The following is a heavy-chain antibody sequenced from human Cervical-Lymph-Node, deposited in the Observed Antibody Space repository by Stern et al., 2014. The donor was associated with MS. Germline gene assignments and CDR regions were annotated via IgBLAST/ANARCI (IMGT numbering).Heavy chain of an antibody. D-gene: IGHD2-8*02. CDR1: GDSISSYTHY. CDR2: VYYSGAT. V-gene: IGHV4-39*01. CDR3: AKHACTGAACPFDL. J-gene: IGHJ4*02. Sequence: QVQLQESGPGLVKPSETLSLTCAVSGDSISSYTHYWAWIRQPPGKGLEWIGIVYYSGATYNNPPPKRPVPISVDTPKNRFSWGLSSVTAADTAVYYCAKHACTGAACPFDLWGQGTLVTVSS.